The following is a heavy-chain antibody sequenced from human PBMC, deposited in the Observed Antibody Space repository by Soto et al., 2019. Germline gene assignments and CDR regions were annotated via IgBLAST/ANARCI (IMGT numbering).Heavy chain of an antibody. J-gene: IGHJ5*02. V-gene: IGHV1-69*13. CDR1: GGTFSSYA. D-gene: IGHD1-26*01. CDR2: IIPIFGTA. CDR3: AEVGATEVYNWFDP. Sequence: SVKVSCKASGGTFSSYAISWVRQAPGQGLEWMGGIIPIFGTANYAQKFQGRVTITADESTSTAYMELSSLRSEDTAVYYCAEVGATEVYNWFDPWGQGTLVTVSS.